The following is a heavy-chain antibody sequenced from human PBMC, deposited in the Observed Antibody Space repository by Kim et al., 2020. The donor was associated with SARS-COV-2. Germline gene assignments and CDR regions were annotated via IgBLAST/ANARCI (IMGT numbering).Heavy chain of an antibody. Sequence: GGSLRLSCAASGFTFSSYEMNWVRQAPGKGLEWVSYISSSGSTIYYADSVKGRFTISRDNAKNSLYLQTNSLRAEDTAVYYCARTSGYDYGIYYYSGMDVWGQGTTVTVSS. CDR3: ARTSGYDYGIYYYSGMDV. D-gene: IGHD5-12*01. CDR2: ISSSGSTI. CDR1: GFTFSSYE. J-gene: IGHJ6*02. V-gene: IGHV3-48*03.